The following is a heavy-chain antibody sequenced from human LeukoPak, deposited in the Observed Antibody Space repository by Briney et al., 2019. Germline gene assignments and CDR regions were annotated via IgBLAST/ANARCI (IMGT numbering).Heavy chain of an antibody. J-gene: IGHJ6*02. Sequence: QPGGSLRLSCAASGFTFSTYAMHWVRQAPGKGLEWVAVISYDGSNKYYADSVKGRFTISRDNSKNTLYLQMNSLRAEDTAVYYGARDSYGMDVWGQGATVTVSS. CDR3: ARDSYGMDV. V-gene: IGHV3-30-3*01. CDR1: GFTFSTYA. CDR2: ISYDGSNK.